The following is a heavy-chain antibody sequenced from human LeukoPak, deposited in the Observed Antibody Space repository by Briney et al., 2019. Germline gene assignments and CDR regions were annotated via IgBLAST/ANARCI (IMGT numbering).Heavy chain of an antibody. V-gene: IGHV3-48*01. CDR2: ISSSSSTI. D-gene: IGHD3-3*01. J-gene: IGHJ6*02. CDR1: GFTFSSYS. CDR3: ARDHLYDFWSGYSGVYGMDV. Sequence: GGSLRLSCVASGFTFSSYSMNWVRQAPGKGLEWVSSISSSSSTIYYADSVKGRFTISRDNAKNSLYLQMNSLRAEDTAVYYCARDHLYDFWSGYSGVYGMDVWGQGTTVTVSS.